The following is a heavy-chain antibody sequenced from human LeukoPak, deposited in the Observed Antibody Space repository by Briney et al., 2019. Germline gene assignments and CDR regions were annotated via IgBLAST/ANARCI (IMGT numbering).Heavy chain of an antibody. CDR3: ARGSSMVRGDLKYNWFDP. CDR2: ISSSSSYI. J-gene: IGHJ5*02. Sequence: GGSLRLSCAASGFTFSSYSMNWVRQAPGKGLEWVSSISSSSSYIYYADSVKGRFTISRDNAKNSLYLQMNSLRAEDTAVYYCARGSSMVRGDLKYNWFDPWGQGTLVTVSS. CDR1: GFTFSSYS. V-gene: IGHV3-21*01. D-gene: IGHD3-10*01.